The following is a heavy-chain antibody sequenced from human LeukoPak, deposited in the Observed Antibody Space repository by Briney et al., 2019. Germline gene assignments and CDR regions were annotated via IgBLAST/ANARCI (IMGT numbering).Heavy chain of an antibody. D-gene: IGHD3-22*01. CDR1: GYTLTSYG. V-gene: IGHV1-18*01. J-gene: IGHJ4*02. CDR3: ARDFGYDSSGYYNY. Sequence: ASVKVSCKASGYTLTSYGISWVRQAPGQGLEWMGWISAYNGNTNYAQKLQGRVTMTTDTSTSTAYMELRSLRSDDTAVYYCARDFGYDSSGYYNYWGQGTLVTVSS. CDR2: ISAYNGNT.